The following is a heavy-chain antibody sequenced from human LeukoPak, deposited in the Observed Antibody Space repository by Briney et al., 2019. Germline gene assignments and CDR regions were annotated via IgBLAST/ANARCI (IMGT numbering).Heavy chain of an antibody. V-gene: IGHV1-69*04. D-gene: IGHD2-15*01. CDR2: IIPILGIA. J-gene: IGHJ5*02. Sequence: GASVKVSCKASGGTFSSYAISWVRQAPGQGLEWMGRIIPILGIANYAQKFQGRVTITADKSTSTAYMELSSLRSEDTAVYYCARDCGGSCYSRGLGWFDPWGQGTLVTVSS. CDR1: GGTFSSYA. CDR3: ARDCGGSCYSRGLGWFDP.